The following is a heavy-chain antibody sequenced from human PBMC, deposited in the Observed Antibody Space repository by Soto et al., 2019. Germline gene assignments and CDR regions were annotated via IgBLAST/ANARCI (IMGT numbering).Heavy chain of an antibody. J-gene: IGHJ4*02. Sequence: GGSLRLSCAASGFTFGDYWMHWVRQPPGKGPEWVSRMTGDGRTTQYANSVKGRFTASRDNAKSTLYLQMNSLRAEDTAVYYCATAEVDYWGPGTLVTVSS. CDR1: GFTFGDYW. CDR3: ATAEVDY. V-gene: IGHV3-74*03. CDR2: MTGDGRTT.